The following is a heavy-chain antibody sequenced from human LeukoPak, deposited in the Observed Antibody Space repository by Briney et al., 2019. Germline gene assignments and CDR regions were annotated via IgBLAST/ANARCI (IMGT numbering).Heavy chain of an antibody. D-gene: IGHD6-19*01. CDR3: ARGTRGIVLAGEFFDY. Sequence: GRSLRLSCAASGFTFSTYGMHWVRQAPGKGLEWVAVIWYDGSNKYYADSEKGRFTISRDNSKNTLYLQMNSLRVEDTAVYYCARGTRGIVLAGEFFDYWGQGTLVTVSS. J-gene: IGHJ4*02. CDR1: GFTFSTYG. CDR2: IWYDGSNK. V-gene: IGHV3-33*01.